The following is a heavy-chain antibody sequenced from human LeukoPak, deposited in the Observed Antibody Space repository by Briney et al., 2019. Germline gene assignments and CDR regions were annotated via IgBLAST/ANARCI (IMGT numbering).Heavy chain of an antibody. Sequence: SETLSLTCAVYGGSFSGYYWSWIRQPPGKGLEWIGEINHSGSTNYNPSLKSRVTISVDTSKNQFSLKLSSVTAADTAVYYCAIRHYGNFGYWGQGTLVTVSS. CDR3: AIRHYGNFGY. V-gene: IGHV4-34*01. CDR2: INHSGST. D-gene: IGHD4-17*01. J-gene: IGHJ4*02. CDR1: GGSFSGYY.